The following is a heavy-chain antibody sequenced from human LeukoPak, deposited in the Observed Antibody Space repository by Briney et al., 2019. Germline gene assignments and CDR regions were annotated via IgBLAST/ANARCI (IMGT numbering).Heavy chain of an antibody. Sequence: SETLSLTCTVSGGSISSSSYYWGWIRQPPGKGLEWIGSIYYSGSTYYNPSLKSRVTISVDTSKNQFSLKLSSVTAADTAVYYCARHVFARPFPSSWYRDDAFDIWGQGTMVTVSS. V-gene: IGHV4-39*01. CDR3: ARHVFARPFPSSWYRDDAFDI. CDR2: IYYSGST. CDR1: GGSISSSSYY. D-gene: IGHD6-13*01. J-gene: IGHJ3*02.